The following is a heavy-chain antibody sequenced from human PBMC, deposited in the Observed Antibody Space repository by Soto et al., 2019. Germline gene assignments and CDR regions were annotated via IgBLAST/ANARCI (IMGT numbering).Heavy chain of an antibody. CDR1: VGSIFSYY. Sequence: SETLSLTCAFSVGSIFSYYWSWIRQPAGKGLEWIARIYGSGGTNYNPSLKSRVTMSLDTSKNKFSLRLTSVTAADTAVYYCAREGASSYASRHFDNWGPGTLVTVSS. V-gene: IGHV4-4*07. CDR2: IYGSGGT. CDR3: AREGASSYASRHFDN. D-gene: IGHD3-16*01. J-gene: IGHJ4*02.